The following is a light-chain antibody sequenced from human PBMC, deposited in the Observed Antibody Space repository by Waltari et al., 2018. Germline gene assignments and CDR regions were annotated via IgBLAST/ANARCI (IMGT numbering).Light chain of an antibody. Sequence: QSVLTQPPSVSGAPGQRVTIPCPGSSPNIGTGSDVHWYQQLPGTAPKPLSYGNSNRPSGVPDRFSGSKSGTSASLAITGLQAEDEADYYCQSYDSSLSGSVFGGGTKLTVL. V-gene: IGLV1-40*01. CDR1: SPNIGTGSD. CDR2: GNS. CDR3: QSYDSSLSGSV. J-gene: IGLJ2*01.